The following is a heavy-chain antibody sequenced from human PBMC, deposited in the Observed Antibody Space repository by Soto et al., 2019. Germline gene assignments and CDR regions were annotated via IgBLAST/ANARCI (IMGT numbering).Heavy chain of an antibody. D-gene: IGHD5-12*01. Sequence: GGSLRLSCAASGFTFSSYGMHWVRQAPGKGLEWVAVIWYDGSNKYYADSVKGRFTISRDNSKNTLYLQMNSLRAEDTAVYYCARDGIVATIYTYYYYYYMDVWGKGTTVTVSS. CDR3: ARDGIVATIYTYYYYYYMDV. CDR1: GFTFSSYG. CDR2: IWYDGSNK. V-gene: IGHV3-33*01. J-gene: IGHJ6*03.